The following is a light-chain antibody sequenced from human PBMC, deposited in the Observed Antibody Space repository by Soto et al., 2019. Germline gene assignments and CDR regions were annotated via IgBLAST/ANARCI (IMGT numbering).Light chain of an antibody. CDR3: QQYNSFPWT. V-gene: IGKV1-5*01. CDR1: QDISNY. J-gene: IGKJ1*01. Sequence: DIQMTQSPSTLSASVGDRVTITCQASQDISNYLNWYQQKPGKAPSLLITDASKLESGVPPRFNGSRSETEFTLTIRNLQPDDFATYYCQQYNSFPWTFGLGTKVDIK. CDR2: DAS.